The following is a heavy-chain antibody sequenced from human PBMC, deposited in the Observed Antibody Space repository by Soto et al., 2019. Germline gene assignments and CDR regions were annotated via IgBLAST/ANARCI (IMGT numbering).Heavy chain of an antibody. CDR2: ISAYNGNT. V-gene: IGHV1-18*04. D-gene: IGHD6-6*01. CDR3: ARDREAARPGWFDP. CDR1: GYTFTTYG. Sequence: QVQLVQSGAEVKKPGASVKVSCKASGYTFTTYGINWVRQAPGQGPEWMGWISAYNGNTNYAQKFQGRVTMTTDTPTSTAYMELRGLRFDVTAVYYCARDREAARPGWFDPWGQGTLVTVSS. J-gene: IGHJ5*02.